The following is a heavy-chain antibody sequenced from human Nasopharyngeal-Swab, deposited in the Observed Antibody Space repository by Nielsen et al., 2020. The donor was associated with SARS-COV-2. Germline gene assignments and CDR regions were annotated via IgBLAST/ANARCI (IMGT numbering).Heavy chain of an antibody. D-gene: IGHD6-19*01. CDR3: AKLIAVTGTDDY. J-gene: IGHJ4*02. V-gene: IGHV3-64D*06. Sequence: VRQAPGKGLEYVSAISSNGGSTYYADSVKGRLTISRDNSKNTLYLQMSSLRAEDTAVYYCAKLIAVTGTDDYWGQGTLVTVSS. CDR2: ISSNGGST.